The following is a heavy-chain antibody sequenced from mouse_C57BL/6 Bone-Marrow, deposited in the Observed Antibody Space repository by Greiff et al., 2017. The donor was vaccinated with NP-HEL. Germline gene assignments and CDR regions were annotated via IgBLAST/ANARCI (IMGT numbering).Heavy chain of an antibody. CDR3: ARQSSMVRDWYFDV. V-gene: IGHV2-6-1*01. D-gene: IGHD2-13*01. Sequence: VKLVESGPGLVAPSQSLSITCTVSGFSLTSYGVHWVRQPPGKGLEWLVVIWCDGSTTYNSALKSRLSISKDNSKSEVFLKMNSLQTDDTAMYYCARQSSMVRDWYFDVWGTGTTVTVSS. J-gene: IGHJ1*03. CDR2: IWCDGST. CDR1: GFSLTSYG.